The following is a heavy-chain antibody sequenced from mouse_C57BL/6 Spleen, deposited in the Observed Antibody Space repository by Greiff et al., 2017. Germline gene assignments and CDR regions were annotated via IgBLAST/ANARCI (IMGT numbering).Heavy chain of an antibody. CDR2: INPSSGYT. V-gene: IGHV1-4*01. Sequence: VKLQQSGAELARPGASVKMSCKASGYTFTSYTMHWVKQRPGKGLEWIGYINPSSGYTKYKQKFKDKATLTADKYSSTAYMQLSSLTSEDSAVYYCARWVFAYWGQGTLVTVSA. J-gene: IGHJ3*01. CDR1: GYTFTSYT. CDR3: ARWVFAY.